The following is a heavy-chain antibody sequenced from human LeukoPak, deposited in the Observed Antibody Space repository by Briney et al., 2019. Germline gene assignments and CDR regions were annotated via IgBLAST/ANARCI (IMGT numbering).Heavy chain of an antibody. CDR3: ARGPSYSSSYYYYYSTDV. J-gene: IGHJ6*03. Sequence: HPGGSPRLSCAASGFTFSSYWMSWVRQAPGKGRGWVANIKQDGSEKYYVDSVKGRFTISRDNAKNSLYLQMNSLRAQDTAVYYCARGPSYSSSYYYYYSTDVWGKGTTVTASS. D-gene: IGHD6-6*01. V-gene: IGHV3-7*01. CDR2: IKQDGSEK. CDR1: GFTFSSYW.